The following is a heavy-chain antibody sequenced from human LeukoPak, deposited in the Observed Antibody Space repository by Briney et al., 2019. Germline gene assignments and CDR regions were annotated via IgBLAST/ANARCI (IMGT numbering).Heavy chain of an antibody. J-gene: IGHJ4*02. CDR1: GFTFNSYW. CDR3: ARDSRRNSYGYFPSSY. Sequence: GGSLRPSCAASGFTFNSYWMNWVRQVPGKGLEWVANINQDGSKKHYVDSVKGRFTISRDNAKNSMYLQMNSLRAEDTAVYYCARDSRRNSYGYFPSSYWGQGTLVTVSS. D-gene: IGHD5-18*01. CDR2: INQDGSKK. V-gene: IGHV3-7*01.